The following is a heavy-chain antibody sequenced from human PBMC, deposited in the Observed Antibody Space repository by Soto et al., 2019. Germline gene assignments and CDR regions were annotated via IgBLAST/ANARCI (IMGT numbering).Heavy chain of an antibody. CDR1: GFTFGDYA. D-gene: IGHD6-19*01. CDR2: INHSGST. Sequence: GSLRLSCTASGFTFGDYAMSWFRQAPGKGLEWIGEINHSGSTNYNPSLKSRVTISVDTSKNQFSLKLSSVNAADTAVYYCARTRENSGLFYDRTYYFDYCGQGTLVTVSS. CDR3: ARTRENSGLFYDRTYYFDY. J-gene: IGHJ4*02. V-gene: IGHV4-34*01.